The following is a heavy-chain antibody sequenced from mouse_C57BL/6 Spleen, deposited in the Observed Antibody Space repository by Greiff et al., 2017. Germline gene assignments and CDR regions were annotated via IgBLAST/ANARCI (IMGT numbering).Heavy chain of an antibody. D-gene: IGHD2-5*01. V-gene: IGHV1-59*01. CDR1: GYTFTSYW. J-gene: IGHJ2*02. Sequence: QVQLQQPGAELVRPGTSVKLSCKASGYTFTSYWMHWVKQRPGQGLEWIGVIDPSDSYTNYNQKFKGKATLTVDTSSSTAYMQLSSLTSEYSAVYCCARGAYYSNYNDFDYWGQGTSLTVSS. CDR3: ARGAYYSNYNDFDY. CDR2: IDPSDSYT.